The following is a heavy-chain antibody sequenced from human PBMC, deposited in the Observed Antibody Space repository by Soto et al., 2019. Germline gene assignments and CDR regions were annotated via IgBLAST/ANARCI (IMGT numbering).Heavy chain of an antibody. J-gene: IGHJ2*01. CDR2: IIPIFGTA. D-gene: IGHD3-22*01. V-gene: IGHV1-69*06. CDR3: ASTKYDSSAYYYWYLGL. Sequence: QVELVQSGAEVKKPGSSVKVSCQASEDTFRNYAISWVRQAPGQGLEWMGGIIPIFGTANYAQKFQGRVTITADTSGNTVYLELSGLRSEDTAVYYFASTKYDSSAYYYWYLGLWGRGTLVTVSS. CDR1: EDTFRNYA.